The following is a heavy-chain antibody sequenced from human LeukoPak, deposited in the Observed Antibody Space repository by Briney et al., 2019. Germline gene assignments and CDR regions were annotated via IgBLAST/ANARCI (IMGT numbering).Heavy chain of an antibody. CDR1: GGTFSSYA. CDR2: IIPIFGTA. CDR3: ASLSFYSSGWYHFQH. D-gene: IGHD6-19*01. Sequence: SVKVSGKASGGTFSSYAISWVRQAPGQGLEWMGGIIPIFGTANYAQKFQGRVTITADESTSTAYMELSSLRSEDTAVYYCASLSFYSSGWYHFQHWGQGTLVTVSS. V-gene: IGHV1-69*13. J-gene: IGHJ1*01.